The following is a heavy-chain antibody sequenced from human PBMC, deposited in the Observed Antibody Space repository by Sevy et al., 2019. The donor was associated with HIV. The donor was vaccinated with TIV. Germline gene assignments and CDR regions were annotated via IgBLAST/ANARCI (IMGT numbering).Heavy chain of an antibody. CDR1: GFTVSRYA. CDR3: ARKPGGNDAFDI. J-gene: IGHJ3*02. Sequence: GGSLRLSCAASGFTVSRYAMHWVRQAPGKGLEWVAVISYDGSNKYYADSVKGRFTISRDNSKNTLYLQMNSLRAEDTAVYYCARKPGGNDAFDIWGQGTMVT. V-gene: IGHV3-30-3*01. D-gene: IGHD3-16*01. CDR2: ISYDGSNK.